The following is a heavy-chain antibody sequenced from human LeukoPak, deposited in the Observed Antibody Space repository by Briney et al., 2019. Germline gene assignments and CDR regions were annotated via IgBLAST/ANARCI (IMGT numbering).Heavy chain of an antibody. D-gene: IGHD6-19*01. CDR1: GFTFSSYW. V-gene: IGHV3-74*01. J-gene: IGHJ4*02. CDR2: INSDGSST. CDR3: TTTPGYSSGWYDVDY. Sequence: TGGSLRLSCAASGFTFSSYWMHWVRQAPGKGLVWVSRINSDGSSTSYADSVKGRFTISRDNAKNTLYLQMNSLRAEDTAVYYCTTTPGYSSGWYDVDYWGQGTLVTVSS.